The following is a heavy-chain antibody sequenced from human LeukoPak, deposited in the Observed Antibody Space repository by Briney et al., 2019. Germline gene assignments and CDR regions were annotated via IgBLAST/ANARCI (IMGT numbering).Heavy chain of an antibody. D-gene: IGHD4-17*01. CDR1: GGSFRGYY. V-gene: IGHV4-4*07. Sequence: SETLSLTCTVSGGSFRGYYWSWIRQPAGKGLEWIGRIYTSGSTNYNPSLKSRVTISLDTSKNQFSLKLSSVTAADTAVYYCANSIDFDYGDYYFDYWGQGALVTISS. CDR2: IYTSGST. CDR3: ANSIDFDYGDYYFDY. J-gene: IGHJ4*02.